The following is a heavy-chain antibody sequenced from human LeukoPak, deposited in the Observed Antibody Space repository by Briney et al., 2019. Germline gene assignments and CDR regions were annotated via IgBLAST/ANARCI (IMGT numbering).Heavy chain of an antibody. CDR1: GFTFSSYA. D-gene: IGHD3-22*01. V-gene: IGHV3-23*01. CDR2: ISGNGGAT. J-gene: IGHJ4*02. Sequence: HPGGSLRLSCAASGFTFSSYAMSWVRQAPGKGLEWVSAISGNGGATFYADSVKGRFTISRGNSQNTLSLQMNSLRDEDTALYNCAKEHYYGGSDLRANDYWGQGTLVTVSS. CDR3: AKEHYYGGSDLRANDY.